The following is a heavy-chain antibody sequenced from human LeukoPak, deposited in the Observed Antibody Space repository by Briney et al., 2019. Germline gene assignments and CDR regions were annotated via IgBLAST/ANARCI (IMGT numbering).Heavy chain of an antibody. D-gene: IGHD1-26*01. J-gene: IGHJ3*02. V-gene: IGHV3-23*01. CDR2: ISGSGTNT. Sequence: PGRSLRLSCAASGFSFNTYAMNWVRQAPGKGLGWVSGISGSGTNTYYADSVKGRFTISRDNSKNTLYLQMNSLRAEDTAVYYCAMNSGSHPRDAFDIWGQGTMVTVSS. CDR1: GFSFNTYA. CDR3: AMNSGSHPRDAFDI.